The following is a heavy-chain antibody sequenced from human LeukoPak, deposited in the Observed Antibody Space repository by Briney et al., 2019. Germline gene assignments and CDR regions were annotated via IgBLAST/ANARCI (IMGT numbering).Heavy chain of an antibody. CDR1: GYTFTSYY. J-gene: IGHJ4*02. D-gene: IGHD1-26*01. CDR2: INPSGGST. V-gene: IGHV1-46*01. Sequence: ASVTVSCKASGYTFTSYYMHWVRQAPGQGLEWMGIINPSGGSTSYAQKFQGRVTMTRDMSTSTVYMELSSLRSEDTAVYYCARGEGSHRLDYWGQGTLVTVSS. CDR3: ARGEGSHRLDY.